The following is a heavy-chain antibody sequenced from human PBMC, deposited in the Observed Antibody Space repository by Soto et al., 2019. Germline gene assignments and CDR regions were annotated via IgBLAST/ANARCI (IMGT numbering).Heavy chain of an antibody. CDR1: GDSVSSNSAA. V-gene: IGHV6-1*01. J-gene: IGHJ4*02. D-gene: IGHD5-12*01. Sequence: SQTLSLTCAISGDSVSSNSAAWNWIRQSPSRGLEWLGRTYYRSKWYNDYAVSVKSRITINPDTSKNQFSLQLNSVTAADTAVYYCASTGYERYCYFDYRGQGTRVTVSS. CDR3: ASTGYERYCYFDY. CDR2: TYYRSKWYN.